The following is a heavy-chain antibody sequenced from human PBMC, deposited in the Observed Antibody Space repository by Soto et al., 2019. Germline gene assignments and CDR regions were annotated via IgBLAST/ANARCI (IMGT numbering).Heavy chain of an antibody. CDR3: ARDIEPPGLFFDS. V-gene: IGHV3-11*01. CDR1: GFSFSDYY. D-gene: IGHD6-13*01. J-gene: IGHJ4*02. CDR2: IDFSSNSI. Sequence: GGSLRLSCAASGFSFSDYYMSWIRQAPGKGLEWVSYIDFSSNSIYYADSVKGRFTISRDNAKNSLYLQMNSLRAEDTAVYYGARDIEPPGLFFDSWGQGTLVTSPQ.